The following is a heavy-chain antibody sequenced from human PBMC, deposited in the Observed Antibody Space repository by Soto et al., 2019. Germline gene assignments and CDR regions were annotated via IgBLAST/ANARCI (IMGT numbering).Heavy chain of an antibody. V-gene: IGHV1-18*01. J-gene: IGHJ3*02. Sequence: ASVKVSCKASGYTFTSYGISWVRQAPGQGLEWMGWISAYNGNTNYAQKLQGRVTMTTDTSTSTAYMELRSLRSDDTAVYYCARDSSGWDHDAFDIWGQGTMVTVPS. CDR3: ARDSSGWDHDAFDI. D-gene: IGHD6-19*01. CDR2: ISAYNGNT. CDR1: GYTFTSYG.